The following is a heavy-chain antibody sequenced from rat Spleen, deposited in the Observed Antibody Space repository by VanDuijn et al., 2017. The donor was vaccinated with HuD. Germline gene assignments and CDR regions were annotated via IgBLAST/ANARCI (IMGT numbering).Heavy chain of an antibody. CDR2: ISYDGSST. D-gene: IGHD1-6*01. CDR1: GFTFSDYY. V-gene: IGHV5-7*01. Sequence: EVQLVESGGGLVQPGRSLKLSCAASGFTFSDYYMAWVRQAPTKGLEWVASISYDGSSTYYRDSVKGRFTISRDNAKSTLYLQMDSLRSEDTATYYCARKTSYYGHFDYWGQGVMVTVSS. CDR3: ARKTSYYGHFDY. J-gene: IGHJ2*01.